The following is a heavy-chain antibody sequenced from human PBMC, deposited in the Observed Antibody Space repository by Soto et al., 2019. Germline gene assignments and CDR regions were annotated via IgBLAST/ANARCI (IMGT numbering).Heavy chain of an antibody. CDR3: ARDRHSAGPRATDDFDV. Sequence: QVQLVQSGAELKKPGASVNISCTASGLTFIDTLINWVRQAPGQGLEWMGWLNPATGNTRYSETYQGRVTMPRHSSASIAYLELSDLENEDTALYFCARDRHSAGPRATDDFDVWGQGTMITVSS. J-gene: IGHJ3*01. V-gene: IGHV1-3*01. D-gene: IGHD5-18*01. CDR1: GLTFIDTL. CDR2: LNPATGNT.